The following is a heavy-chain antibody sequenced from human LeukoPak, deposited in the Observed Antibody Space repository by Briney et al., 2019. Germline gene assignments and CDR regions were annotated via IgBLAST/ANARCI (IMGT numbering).Heavy chain of an antibody. V-gene: IGHV3-23*01. J-gene: IGHJ4*02. CDR1: GFTFSSYA. CDR2: ISGSGGST. Sequence: GGSLRLSCAASGFTFSSYAMSWVRQAPGKGLEWVSAISGSGGSTYYADSVKGRFTISRDNSKNTLYLQMNSLRAEDTAVYYCALYNEIAAAGSNSYFDYWGQGTLVTVSS. D-gene: IGHD6-13*01. CDR3: ALYNEIAAAGSNSYFDY.